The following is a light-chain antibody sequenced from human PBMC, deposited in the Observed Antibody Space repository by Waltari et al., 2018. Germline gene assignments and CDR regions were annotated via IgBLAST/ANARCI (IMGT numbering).Light chain of an antibody. CDR3: QQHGTLPAT. Sequence: DIVLPQSPGTASLSPGEIVTVSCRASQSVGSRSLAWYQQKPGQAPRLVIYRASRRATGIPDRFSGSGSGTDFSLTISRLEPEDFAVYYCQQHGTLPATFGQGTKVEIK. J-gene: IGKJ1*01. V-gene: IGKV3-20*01. CDR2: RAS. CDR1: QSVGSRS.